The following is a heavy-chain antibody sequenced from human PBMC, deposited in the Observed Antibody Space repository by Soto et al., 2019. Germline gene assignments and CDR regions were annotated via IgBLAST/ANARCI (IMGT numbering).Heavy chain of an antibody. CDR1: GFIFSDYE. V-gene: IGHV3-48*03. Sequence: PGGSLRLPCAASGFIFSDYEINWVRQAPGKGLEWVSYISGSGLTIYYADSVKGRFTISRDNAKNSLYLQMNSLGVEDTAVYYCARGTYRNTYNWFDSWGQGTLVTVSS. CDR3: ARGTYRNTYNWFDS. CDR2: ISGSGLTI. D-gene: IGHD5-12*01. J-gene: IGHJ5*02.